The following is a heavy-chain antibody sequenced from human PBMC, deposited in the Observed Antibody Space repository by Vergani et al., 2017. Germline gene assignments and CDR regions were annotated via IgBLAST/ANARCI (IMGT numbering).Heavy chain of an antibody. D-gene: IGHD6-13*01. CDR3: ARDGTDSSSWWENWFDP. V-gene: IGHV1-2*02. Sequence: QVQLVQSGAEVKKPGASVKVSCKASGYTFTGYYMHWVRQAPGQGLEWMGWINPNSGGTNYAQKFQGRVTMTRDTSISTAYMELSRLRSDDTAVYYCARDGTDSSSWWENWFDPWGQGTLVTVSS. CDR2: INPNSGGT. J-gene: IGHJ5*02. CDR1: GYTFTGYY.